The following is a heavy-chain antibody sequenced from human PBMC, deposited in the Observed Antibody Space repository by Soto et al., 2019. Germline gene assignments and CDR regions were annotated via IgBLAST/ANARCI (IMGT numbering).Heavy chain of an antibody. D-gene: IGHD3-3*01. CDR1: GGSISSSSYY. CDR3: ARGEVDDFWSGYYWFDP. V-gene: IGHV4-39*01. CDR2: IYYSGST. Sequence: QLQLQESGPGLVKPSETLSLTCTVSGGSISSSSYYWGWIRQPPGKGLEWIGSIYYSGSTYYNPSLKRRVTISVDTSKNQFSLKLSSVTAADTAVYYCARGEVDDFWSGYYWFDPWGQGTLVTVSS. J-gene: IGHJ5*02.